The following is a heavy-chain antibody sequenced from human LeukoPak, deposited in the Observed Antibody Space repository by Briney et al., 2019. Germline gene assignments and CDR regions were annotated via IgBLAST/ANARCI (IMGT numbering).Heavy chain of an antibody. D-gene: IGHD3-9*01. J-gene: IGHJ3*02. CDR1: GGSISSYY. CDR3: ARDGADILTNYPGAFDI. V-gene: IGHV4-4*07. Sequence: SETLSLTCTVSGGSISSYYWSWIRQPAGKGLEWIGRIYTSGSTNYNPSLKSRVTISVDTSKNQFSLKLRSVTAADTAVYYCARDGADILTNYPGAFDIWGQGTMVTVSS. CDR2: IYTSGST.